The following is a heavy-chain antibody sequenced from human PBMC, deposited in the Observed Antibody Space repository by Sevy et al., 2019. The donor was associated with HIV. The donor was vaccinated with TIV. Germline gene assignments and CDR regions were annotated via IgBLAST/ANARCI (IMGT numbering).Heavy chain of an antibody. J-gene: IGHJ4*02. Sequence: ASVKVSCKASGYTFTGYYIHWVRQAPGQGLERMGWINPNGGGTNYAQKFQGRVTMTGDTSISTAYMDLTRLRSDDTAVYYCSRSVYGSGTYLNDYWGQGTLVTVSS. D-gene: IGHD3-10*01. CDR3: SRSVYGSGTYLNDY. V-gene: IGHV1-2*02. CDR2: INPNGGGT. CDR1: GYTFTGYY.